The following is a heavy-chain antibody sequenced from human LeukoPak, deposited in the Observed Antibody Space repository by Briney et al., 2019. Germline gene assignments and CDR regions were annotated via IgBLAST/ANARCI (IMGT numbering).Heavy chain of an antibody. CDR3: ARGIYSGYDAPDY. V-gene: IGHV3-21*01. J-gene: IGHJ4*02. D-gene: IGHD5-12*01. Sequence: PGGSLRLSCAASGFTFSSYSMNWVRQAPGKGLEWVSSISSSSSYIYYADSVKGRFTISRDNAKNSLYLQMNRLRAEDTAVYYCARGIYSGYDAPDYWGQGTLVTVSS. CDR2: ISSSSSYI. CDR1: GFTFSSYS.